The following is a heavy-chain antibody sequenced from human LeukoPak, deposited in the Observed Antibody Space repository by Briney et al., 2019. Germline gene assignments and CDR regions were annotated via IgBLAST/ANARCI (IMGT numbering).Heavy chain of an antibody. V-gene: IGHV1-24*01. Sequence: ASVKVSCKLSGYTLTDLSIHWVRQPPGTGLEWMGGFDPEDGERVHAQKFQGRLTMTEDTSTDTAYMELSSLRFEDTAVYYCATEHVDTTLIMDPINWGQGTLVTVSS. J-gene: IGHJ4*02. CDR2: FDPEDGER. CDR3: ATEHVDTTLIMDPIN. D-gene: IGHD5-18*01. CDR1: GYTLTDLS.